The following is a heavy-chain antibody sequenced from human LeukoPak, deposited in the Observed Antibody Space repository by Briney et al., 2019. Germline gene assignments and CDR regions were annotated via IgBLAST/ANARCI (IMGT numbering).Heavy chain of an antibody. CDR2: ISGSGGST. J-gene: IGHJ3*02. CDR1: GFTFSSYA. D-gene: IGHD6-19*01. V-gene: IGHV3-23*01. CDR3: AKEGGSGWYTDAFDI. Sequence: PGGSLRLSCAASGFTFSSYAMSWVRQAPGKGLEWVSGISGSGGSTYYADSVKGRFIISRDNSKNTLYLQMNSLRAEDTAVYYCAKEGGSGWYTDAFDIWGQGTMVTVSS.